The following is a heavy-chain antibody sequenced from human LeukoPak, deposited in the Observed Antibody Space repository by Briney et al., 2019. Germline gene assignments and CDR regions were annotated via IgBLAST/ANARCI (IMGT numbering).Heavy chain of an antibody. Sequence: PGGSLRLSCAAPGFTFSSYGMHWVRQAPGKGLEWVAFIRYDGSNKYYADSVKGRFTISRDNSKNTLYLQMNSLRAEDTAVYYCASLGYSSSWYRGVVDYWGQGTLVTVSS. V-gene: IGHV3-30*02. CDR1: GFTFSSYG. J-gene: IGHJ4*02. CDR2: IRYDGSNK. D-gene: IGHD6-13*01. CDR3: ASLGYSSSWYRGVVDY.